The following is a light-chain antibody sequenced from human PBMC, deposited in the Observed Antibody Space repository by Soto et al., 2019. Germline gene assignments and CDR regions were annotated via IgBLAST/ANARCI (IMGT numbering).Light chain of an antibody. J-gene: IGKJ1*01. V-gene: IGKV3-15*01. CDR3: QQCGSSPTWT. CDR2: GAS. Sequence: EIVMTQSPATLSVSPGERATLSCRASQSVNSNLAWYQQKPGQAPRLLIYGASTRATGIPARFSGSGSATDFTLTISRLEPEDFAVYYCQQCGSSPTWTFGQGTKVDIK. CDR1: QSVNSN.